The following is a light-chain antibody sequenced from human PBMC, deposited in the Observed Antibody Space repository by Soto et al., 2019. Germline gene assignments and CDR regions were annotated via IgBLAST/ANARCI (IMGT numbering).Light chain of an antibody. J-gene: IGLJ1*01. V-gene: IGLV2-8*01. CDR2: EVT. CDR1: SSDVGGYNY. CDR3: SSYAGSSNV. Sequence: QSALTQPPSASGSPGQSVAISCTGTSSDVGGYNYVSWYHQHPGKAPKLMIYEVTKRPSGVPDRFSGSKSGNTASLTVSGLQAENEADYYCSSYAGSSNVFGTGTKLTVL.